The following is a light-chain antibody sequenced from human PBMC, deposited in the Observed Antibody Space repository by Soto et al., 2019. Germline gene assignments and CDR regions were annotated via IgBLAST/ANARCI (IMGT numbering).Light chain of an antibody. CDR1: SSNIGAGHV. CDR3: QSYDTGLSASV. CDR2: GSS. V-gene: IGLV1-40*01. Sequence: QAVVTQPPSVSGAPGQRVTSSCTGSSSNIGAGHVVHWYQQFPGRAPNLLIYGSSNRPSGVPDRFSGSKSGTSASLAITGLHAEDVADYYCQSYDTGLSASVFGGGTQLTVL. J-gene: IGLJ2*01.